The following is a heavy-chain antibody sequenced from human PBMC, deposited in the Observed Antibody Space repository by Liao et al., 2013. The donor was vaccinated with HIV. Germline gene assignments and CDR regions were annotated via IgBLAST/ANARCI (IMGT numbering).Heavy chain of an antibody. D-gene: IGHD1-26*01. CDR3: AGWVLLRGFDY. Sequence: QVQLQQWGAGLLKPSETLSLTCAVYGGSFSDYHWNWIRQPPGKGLEWIGEINHSGSTNYNPSLKSRVTISIDTSKNQFSLNLSSVTAADTAVYYCAGWVLLRGFDYWGQGTLVTVSS. CDR1: GGSFSDYH. V-gene: IGHV4-34*01. CDR2: INHSGST. J-gene: IGHJ4*02.